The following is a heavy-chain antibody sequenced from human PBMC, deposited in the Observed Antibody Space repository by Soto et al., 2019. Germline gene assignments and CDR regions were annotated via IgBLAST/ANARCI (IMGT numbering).Heavy chain of an antibody. Sequence: ASVKVSCKAPGYTFTSYGISWVRQAPGQGLEWMGWISVYNGHTNYAQKFQGRVTMTTDTSTSTAYMELRSLRSDDTAVYYCAGCHNDCYTHYYYGTDVWGQGATVTVSS. CDR3: AGCHNDCYTHYYYGTDV. CDR2: ISVYNGHT. J-gene: IGHJ6*02. CDR1: GYTFTSYG. V-gene: IGHV1-18*04. D-gene: IGHD2-2*02.